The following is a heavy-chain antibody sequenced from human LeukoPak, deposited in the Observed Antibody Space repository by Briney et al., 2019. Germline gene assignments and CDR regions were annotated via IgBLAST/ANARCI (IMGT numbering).Heavy chain of an antibody. J-gene: IGHJ4*02. CDR3: AKDSSRDGYKGGYFDY. D-gene: IGHD5-24*01. Sequence: SETLSLTCTVSGGSISSYYWSWIRQPPGKGLEWIGYIYYSGSTNYNPSLKSRVTISVDTSKNQFSLKLTSVTAADTAVYYCAKDSSRDGYKGGYFDYWGQGTLVTVSS. CDR2: IYYSGST. CDR1: GGSISSYY. V-gene: IGHV4-59*12.